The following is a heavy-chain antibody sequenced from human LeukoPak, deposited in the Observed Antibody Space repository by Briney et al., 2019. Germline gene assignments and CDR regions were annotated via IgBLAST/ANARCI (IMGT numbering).Heavy chain of an antibody. V-gene: IGHV4-4*02. Sequence: SETLSLTCAVSGGSISSSNWWSWVRQPPGKGLEWIGEIYHSGSTNYNPSLKSRVTISVDTSKNQFSLKLSSVTAADTAVYYCASTQYYYGSGSYYNWFDPWGQGTLVTVSS. D-gene: IGHD3-10*01. J-gene: IGHJ5*02. CDR2: IYHSGST. CDR3: ASTQYYYGSGSYYNWFDP. CDR1: GGSISSSNW.